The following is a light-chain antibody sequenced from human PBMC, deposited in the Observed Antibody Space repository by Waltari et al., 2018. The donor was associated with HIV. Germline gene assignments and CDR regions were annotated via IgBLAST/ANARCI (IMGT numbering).Light chain of an antibody. J-gene: IGLJ2*01. CDR2: KDS. V-gene: IGLV3-25*03. CDR1: ALPNQY. Sequence: SYELTHPPSVSLSPGQTARITCSGDALPNQYAYWYQQKPGQAPVLVIYKDSERPSGIPERFSGSSSGTTVTLTISGVQAEDEADYYCQSADSSRTYVLFGGGTKLTVL. CDR3: QSADSSRTYVL.